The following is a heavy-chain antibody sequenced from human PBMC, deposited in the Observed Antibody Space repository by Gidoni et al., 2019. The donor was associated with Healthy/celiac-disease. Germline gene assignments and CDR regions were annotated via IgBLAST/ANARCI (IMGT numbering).Heavy chain of an antibody. D-gene: IGHD1-1*01. CDR1: GFTFSSYS. CDR3: AREGTHDAFDI. CDR2: ISSSSSYI. Sequence: EVQLVESGGGLVKPGGSLRISCAASGFTFSSYSMNCVRQAPGRGLEWVSSISSSSSYIYYADSVTGRFTISRDNAKNSLYLQMNSLRAEDTAVYYCAREGTHDAFDIWGQGTMVTVSS. J-gene: IGHJ3*02. V-gene: IGHV3-21*01.